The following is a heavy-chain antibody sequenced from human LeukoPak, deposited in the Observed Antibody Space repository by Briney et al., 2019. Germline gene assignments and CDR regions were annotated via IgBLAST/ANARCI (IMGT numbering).Heavy chain of an antibody. J-gene: IGHJ1*01. CDR1: GYTFTSYG. CDR3: ARDQRYCSSTSCALGDFQH. D-gene: IGHD2-2*01. CDR2: ISAYNGNT. Sequence: EASVKVSCKASGYTFTSYGISWVRQAPGQGLEWMGWISAYNGNTNYAQKLQGRVTMTTDTSTSTAYTELRSLRSDDTAVYYCARDQRYCSSTSCALGDFQHWGQGTLVTVSS. V-gene: IGHV1-18*01.